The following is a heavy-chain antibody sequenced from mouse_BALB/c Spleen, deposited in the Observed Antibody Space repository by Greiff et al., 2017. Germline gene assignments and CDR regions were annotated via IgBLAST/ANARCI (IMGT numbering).Heavy chain of an antibody. Sequence: EVKLQESGPELVKPGASVKISCKASGYTFTDYNMHWVKQSHGKSLEWIGYIYPYNGGTGYNQKFKSKATLTVDNSSSTAYMELRSLTSEDSAVYYCAPAYYGNSFYAMDYWGQGTSVTVSS. CDR1: GYTFTDYN. CDR2: IYPYNGGT. CDR3: APAYYGNSFYAMDY. D-gene: IGHD2-10*01. J-gene: IGHJ4*01. V-gene: IGHV1S29*02.